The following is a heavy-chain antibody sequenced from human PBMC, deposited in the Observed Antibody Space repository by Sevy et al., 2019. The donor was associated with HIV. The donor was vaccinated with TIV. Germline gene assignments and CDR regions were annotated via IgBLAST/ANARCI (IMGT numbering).Heavy chain of an antibody. CDR2: IIAVFGKT. J-gene: IGHJ4*01. CDR1: GCIFSCNA. Sequence: ASVKVSCKASGCIFSCNAISWVRQAPGQGLEWMGGIIAVFGKTHYAQKLQGRVTITVDESRSTAYMELSSLKSEDTAVYYCARDKNYYVSGSFDYWGQGSQVTVSS. D-gene: IGHD3-10*01. CDR3: ARDKNYYVSGSFDY. V-gene: IGHV1-69*13.